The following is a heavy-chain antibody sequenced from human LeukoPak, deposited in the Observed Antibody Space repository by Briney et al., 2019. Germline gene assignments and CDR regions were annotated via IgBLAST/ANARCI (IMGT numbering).Heavy chain of an antibody. V-gene: IGHV4-38-2*02. CDR1: GYSISSGYY. Sequence: SETLSLTCAVSGYSISSGYYWGWIRQPPGKGLEWIGSIYHSGSTYYNPSLKSRVTISVETSKNQFSLKLSSVTAADTAVYYCARDQYSSSSRLFDYWGQGTLVTVSS. J-gene: IGHJ4*02. D-gene: IGHD6-13*01. CDR3: ARDQYSSSSRLFDY. CDR2: IYHSGST.